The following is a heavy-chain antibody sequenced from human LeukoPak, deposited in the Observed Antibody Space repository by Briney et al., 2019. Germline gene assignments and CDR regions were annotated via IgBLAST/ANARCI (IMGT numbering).Heavy chain of an antibody. CDR3: ARVGDYYGSGSYYNFDY. D-gene: IGHD3-10*01. CDR2: INHSGST. Sequence: PSETLSLTCAVYGGSFSGYYWSWIRQPPGKGLEWIGEINHSGSTNYNPSLKSRVTISVDTSKNQFSLKLSSVTAADTAVYYRARVGDYYGSGSYYNFDYWGQGTLVTVSS. V-gene: IGHV4-34*01. CDR1: GGSFSGYY. J-gene: IGHJ4*02.